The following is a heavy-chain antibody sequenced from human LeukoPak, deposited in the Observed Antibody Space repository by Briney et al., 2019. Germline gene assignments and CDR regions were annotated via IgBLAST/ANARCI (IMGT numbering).Heavy chain of an antibody. J-gene: IGHJ4*02. D-gene: IGHD3-10*01. CDR2: ISRSSSYT. Sequence: GGSLRLSCAASGFTFSDSYMSWIRQAPGKGLEGVSYISRSSSYTKYADSVKGRFTISRDSAKNSLYLQMNSLRAEDTAVYYCAREQKLYDGSGSSTFDFWGQGTLVTVSS. V-gene: IGHV3-11*05. CDR3: AREQKLYDGSGSSTFDF. CDR1: GFTFSDSY.